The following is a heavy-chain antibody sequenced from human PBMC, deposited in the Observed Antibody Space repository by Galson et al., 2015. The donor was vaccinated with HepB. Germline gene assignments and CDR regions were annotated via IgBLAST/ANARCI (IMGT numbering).Heavy chain of an antibody. Sequence: ETLSLTCAVYGGSFSGYFWTWIRQPPGKGLEWIGEINHSGSPNYNPSLKSRVTISVDTSKKQFSLKLTSVTAADTAVYYCARRNGYNMITYYYYGMDAWGQGTTVTVSS. CDR2: INHSGSP. D-gene: IGHD3-16*01. J-gene: IGHJ6*02. V-gene: IGHV4-34*01. CDR3: ARRNGYNMITYYYYGMDA. CDR1: GGSFSGYF.